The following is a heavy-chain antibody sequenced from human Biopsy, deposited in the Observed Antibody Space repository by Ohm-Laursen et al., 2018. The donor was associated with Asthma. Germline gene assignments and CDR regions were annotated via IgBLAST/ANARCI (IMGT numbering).Heavy chain of an antibody. D-gene: IGHD4-23*01. CDR1: GFTVSTNG. CDR3: ARAYGGSFFSGSFDI. V-gene: IGHV3-53*01. Sequence: GSLRLSCTASGFTVSTNGMSWVRQPPGKGLEWVSVIYSGGGTHYADSVQGRVTISRDNSKNKLSLQMNSLRAEDTAVYYCARAYGGSFFSGSFDIWGQGTMVTVSS. J-gene: IGHJ3*02. CDR2: IYSGGGT.